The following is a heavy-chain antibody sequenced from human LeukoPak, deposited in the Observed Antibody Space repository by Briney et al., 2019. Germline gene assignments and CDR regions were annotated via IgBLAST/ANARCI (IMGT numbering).Heavy chain of an antibody. CDR2: IRSKAYGGTT. CDR1: GFTSGDYA. D-gene: IGHD3-9*01. J-gene: IGHJ5*02. Sequence: GGSLRLSCTASGFTSGDYAMSWFRQAPGKGLEWVGFIRSKAYGGTTEYAASVKGRFTISRDDSKSIAYLQMNSLKTEDTAVYYCTRAGFYDILAPWFDPWGQGTLVTVSS. CDR3: TRAGFYDILAPWFDP. V-gene: IGHV3-49*03.